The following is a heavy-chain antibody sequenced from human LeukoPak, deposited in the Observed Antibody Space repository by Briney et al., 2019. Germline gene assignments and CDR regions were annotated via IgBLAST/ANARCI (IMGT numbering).Heavy chain of an antibody. CDR3: AKDIATMVRGAVDY. J-gene: IGHJ4*02. V-gene: IGHV3-9*02. CDR2: ISWNSGSI. CDR1: GFTSDDYA. D-gene: IGHD3-10*01. Sequence: QPGGSLRLSCAASGFTSDDYAMHWVRQAPGKGLEWVSGISWNSGSIGYADSVKGRFTISRDNAKNSLYLQMNSLRAEDMALYYCAKDIATMVRGAVDYWGQGTLVTVSS.